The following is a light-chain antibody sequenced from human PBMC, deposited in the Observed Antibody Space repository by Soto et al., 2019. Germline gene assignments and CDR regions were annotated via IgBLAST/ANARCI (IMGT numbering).Light chain of an antibody. Sequence: QAVVTQEPALTESPGGTVTLTCGSSTGAVTSGHYPYWFQQKPGHAPRTLIYDTSNKNSWTPARFSGSLLGGKAALTLSGAQPEDEAEYYCLLSYSGAQRVFGGGTKLTVL. J-gene: IGLJ3*02. V-gene: IGLV7-46*01. CDR3: LLSYSGAQRV. CDR1: TGAVTSGHY. CDR2: DTS.